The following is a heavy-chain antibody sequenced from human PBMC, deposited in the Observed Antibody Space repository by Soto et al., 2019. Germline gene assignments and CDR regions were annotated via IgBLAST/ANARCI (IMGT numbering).Heavy chain of an antibody. V-gene: IGHV1-46*01. CDR1: GYTSTSYY. J-gene: IGHJ6*02. Sequence: ASVKVSCKASGYTSTSYYMHWVRQAPGQGLEWMGIINPSGGSTSYAQKFQGRVTMTRDTSTSTVYMELSSLRSEDTAVYYCASTYCSGGSCYDYYYGMDVWGQGTTVTVSS. CDR3: ASTYCSGGSCYDYYYGMDV. D-gene: IGHD2-15*01. CDR2: INPSGGST.